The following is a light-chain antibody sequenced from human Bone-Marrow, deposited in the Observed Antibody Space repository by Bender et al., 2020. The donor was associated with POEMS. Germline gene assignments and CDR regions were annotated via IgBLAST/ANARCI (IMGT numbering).Light chain of an antibody. Sequence: QSVLTQPPSASGTPGQRVTISCSGGSSNIGAHAVNWYQHLPGTAPKLLLYSSHRRPAEFPDLFSGSRSGTSASLAISGLQSEDEADYYCTVWDDSLNGWVFGGGTKLTVL. CDR3: TVWDDSLNGWV. J-gene: IGLJ3*02. CDR2: SSH. CDR1: SSNIGAHA. V-gene: IGLV1-44*01.